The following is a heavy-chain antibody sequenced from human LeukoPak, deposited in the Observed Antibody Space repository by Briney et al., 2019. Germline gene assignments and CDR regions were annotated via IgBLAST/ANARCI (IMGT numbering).Heavy chain of an antibody. J-gene: IGHJ4*02. V-gene: IGHV3-21*01. CDR2: ISSSSSYI. Sequence: GGSLRLSCAASGFTFSSYSMNWVRQAPGKGLEWVSSISSSSSYIYYADSVKGRFTISRDNAKNSLYLQMNSLRAEDTAVYYCARESPSIAARQPPDYWGQGTLVTVSS. CDR3: ARESPSIAARQPPDY. D-gene: IGHD6-6*01. CDR1: GFTFSSYS.